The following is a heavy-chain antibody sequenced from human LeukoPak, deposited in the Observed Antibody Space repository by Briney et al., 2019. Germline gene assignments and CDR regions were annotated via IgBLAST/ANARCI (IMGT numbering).Heavy chain of an antibody. J-gene: IGHJ4*02. V-gene: IGHV3-23*01. CDR2: ITGTGGSI. Sequence: GRSLRLSCVASGFSFSSSAMSWVRQPPGKGLEWVSSITGTGGSIYYADSVKGRFTISRDNSKNTLFLQMNSLRAEDTAVYSCASHDTSNYYLYRYLTNWGQGTLVTVSS. CDR1: GFSFSSSA. D-gene: IGHD3-22*01. CDR3: ASHDTSNYYLYRYLTN.